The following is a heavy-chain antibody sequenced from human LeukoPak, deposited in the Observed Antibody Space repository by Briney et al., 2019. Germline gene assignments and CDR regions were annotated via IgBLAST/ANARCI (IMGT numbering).Heavy chain of an antibody. CDR1: GGSFSGYY. CDR2: INHSGST. Sequence: SETLSLTCAVYGGSFSGYYWSWIRQPPGKGLEWIGEINHSGSTNYNPSLKSRVTISVDTSKNQFSLKLSSVTAADTAVYYCAGGGGSGSYYNRFTWFDPWGQGTLVTVSS. J-gene: IGHJ5*02. V-gene: IGHV4-34*01. CDR3: AGGGGSGSYYNRFTWFDP. D-gene: IGHD3-10*01.